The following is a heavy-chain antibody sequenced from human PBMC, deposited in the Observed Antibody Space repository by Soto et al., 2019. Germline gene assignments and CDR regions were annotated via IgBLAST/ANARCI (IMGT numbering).Heavy chain of an antibody. J-gene: IGHJ5*02. CDR1: GFTFSSYA. D-gene: IGHD3-22*01. CDR3: ARDRLIYYDSSGWDNWFDL. CDR2: ISYDGSNK. Sequence: GSLRLSCAASGFTFSSYAMHWVRQAPGKGLEWVAVISYDGSNKYYADSVKGRFTISRDNSKNTLYLQMNSLRAEDTAVYYCARDRLIYYDSSGWDNWFDLWGQGTLVTVSS. V-gene: IGHV3-30-3*01.